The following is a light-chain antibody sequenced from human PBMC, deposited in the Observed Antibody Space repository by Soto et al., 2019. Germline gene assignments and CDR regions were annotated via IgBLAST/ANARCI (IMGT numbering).Light chain of an antibody. CDR1: QAGSGY. CDR2: GAS. V-gene: IGKV3-20*01. Sequence: EIVLTQSPATLSLSPGERATLSCRASQAGSGYLAWYQQKPGLSPRLLIYGASSRATGIPDRFSGSGSGTDFTLTLSRLAPADFAVYYCQHYGSSRTFGQGTKADI. J-gene: IGKJ1*01. CDR3: QHYGSSRT.